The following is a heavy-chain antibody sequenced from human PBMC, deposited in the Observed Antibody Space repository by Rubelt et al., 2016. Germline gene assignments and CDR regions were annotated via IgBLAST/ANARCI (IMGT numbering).Heavy chain of an antibody. V-gene: IGHV1-18*01. Sequence: QVQLVQSGAEVKKPGASVKVSCKASGYTFTSYGISWVRQAPGQGLEWMGWISAYNGNTNYAQKLQGRVTMTTDTATSTAYMGLRSLRSDDTAVYYCARDPLPVRGVIMTPTHWGQGTLVTVSS. CDR1: GYTFTSYG. CDR3: ARDPLPVRGVIMTPTH. CDR2: ISAYNGNT. D-gene: IGHD3-10*01. J-gene: IGHJ4*02.